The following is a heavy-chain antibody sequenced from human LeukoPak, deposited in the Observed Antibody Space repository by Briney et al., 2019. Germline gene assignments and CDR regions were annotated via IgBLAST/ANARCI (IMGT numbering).Heavy chain of an antibody. Sequence: SETLSLTCTVSGASISNVDFYWTWIRQAPGKGLEWIGYIYNSGSTHFNPSLKSRVTMSDDTSKNQFSLRLSSVTAADTAVYYCAAEEIVIVPTATNSYFDTWGQGILDTVSS. D-gene: IGHD2-2*01. V-gene: IGHV4-30-4*08. CDR2: IYNSGST. CDR3: AAEEIVIVPTATNSYFDT. CDR1: GASISNVDFY. J-gene: IGHJ4*02.